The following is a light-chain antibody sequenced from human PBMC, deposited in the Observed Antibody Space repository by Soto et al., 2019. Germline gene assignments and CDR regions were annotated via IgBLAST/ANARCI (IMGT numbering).Light chain of an antibody. CDR1: QTVRNNY. V-gene: IGKV3D-20*02. CDR3: QQRSNWPPN. J-gene: IGKJ1*01. CDR2: DAS. Sequence: EFVLTQSPGTLSLSPGERATLSCRASQTVRNNYLAWYQQKPGQAPRLLIYDASSRATGIPDRFSGGGSGTDFTLTISRLEPEDFAVYYCQQRSNWPPNFGQGTKVDIK.